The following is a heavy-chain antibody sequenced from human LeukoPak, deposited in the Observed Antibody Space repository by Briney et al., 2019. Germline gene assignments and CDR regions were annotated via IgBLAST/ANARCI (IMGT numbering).Heavy chain of an antibody. CDR3: AKDRGSIVGATFDY. D-gene: IGHD1-26*01. Sequence: GGSLRLSCAASGFTFSSYGMHWVRQAPGKGLEWVAFIRYDGSNKYYADSVKGRFTISRDNSKNTLYLQMNSLRAEDTAVYYCAKDRGSIVGATFDYWGQGTLVTVSS. CDR1: GFTFSSYG. J-gene: IGHJ4*02. V-gene: IGHV3-30*02. CDR2: IRYDGSNK.